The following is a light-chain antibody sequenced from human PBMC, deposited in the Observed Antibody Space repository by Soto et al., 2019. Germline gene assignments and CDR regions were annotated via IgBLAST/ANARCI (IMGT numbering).Light chain of an antibody. Sequence: HSVLTHPPSASVTPGHSLTISFSGSTSNIGSHYVYWYQHLPGTAPKVLIVRDGQRPSGVPDRFFGSKSGTSASLAISGLRSADEAPYYCAVWDASMTAWVFGGGTKVTVL. CDR3: AVWDASMTAWV. J-gene: IGLJ3*02. CDR2: RDG. CDR1: TSNIGSHY. V-gene: IGLV1-47*01.